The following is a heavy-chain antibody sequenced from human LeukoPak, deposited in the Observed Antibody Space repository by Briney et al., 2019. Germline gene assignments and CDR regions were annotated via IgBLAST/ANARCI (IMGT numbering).Heavy chain of an antibody. J-gene: IGHJ4*02. CDR3: ARRGIGSSGYYSDY. D-gene: IGHD3-22*01. CDR1: GYTFTGYY. V-gene: IGHV1-2*06. CDR2: INPNSGGT. Sequence: ASVKVSCKASGYTFTGYYMHWVRQAPGQGPEWMGRINPNSGGTNYAQKFQGRVTMTRDTSISTAYMELSRLRSDDTAVYYCARRGIGSSGYYSDYWGQGTLVTVSS.